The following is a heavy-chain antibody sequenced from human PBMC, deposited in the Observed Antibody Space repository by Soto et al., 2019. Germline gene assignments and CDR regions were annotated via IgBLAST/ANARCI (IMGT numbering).Heavy chain of an antibody. D-gene: IGHD6-19*01. CDR3: ARGGLRRYSSGWYGADY. CDR1: GGSFSGYY. V-gene: IGHV4-34*01. J-gene: IGHJ4*02. Sequence: QVQLQQWGAGLLKPSETLSLTCAVYGGSFSGYYWSWIRQPPGKGLEWIGEINHSGSTKYNPSLKSRVTISVDTSKNQFSLKLSSVTAADTAVYYCARGGLRRYSSGWYGADYWGQGTLVTVSS. CDR2: INHSGST.